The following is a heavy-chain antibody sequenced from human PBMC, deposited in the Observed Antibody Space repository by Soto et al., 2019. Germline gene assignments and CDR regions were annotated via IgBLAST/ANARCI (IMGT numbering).Heavy chain of an antibody. Sequence: QLVQSGAEVKKPGESLKISCEGPGYSFTSYWIAWVRQMAGKGLEWMGIIYPGDSDTRYSPSFQGQVTISAAKSIRSVSLQWTSLKASDTAMYYCARVTWNSYKTGDVWGQGTTVTVSS. CDR3: ARVTWNSYKTGDV. CDR1: GYSFTSYW. J-gene: IGHJ6*02. CDR2: IYPGDSDT. D-gene: IGHD1-1*01. V-gene: IGHV5-51*01.